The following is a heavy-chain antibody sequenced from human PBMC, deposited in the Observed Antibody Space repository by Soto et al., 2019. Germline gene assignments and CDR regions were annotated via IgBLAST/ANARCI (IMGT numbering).Heavy chain of an antibody. V-gene: IGHV3-23*01. D-gene: IGHD3-9*01. CDR1: GFPFSSYA. J-gene: IGHJ4*02. CDR2: ISGRGDST. CDR3: AKLFEPKYYFDY. Sequence: GGSLRLSCAASGFPFSSYAMNWVRQAPGKGLEWVSAISGRGDSTYYADSVKGRFTISRDNSKNTLYLQMNSLRAEDTAVYYCAKLFEPKYYFDYWGQGTLVTVSS.